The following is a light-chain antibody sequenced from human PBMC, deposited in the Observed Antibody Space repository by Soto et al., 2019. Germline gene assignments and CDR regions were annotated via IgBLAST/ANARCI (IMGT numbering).Light chain of an antibody. Sequence: DIQMTQSPSTLSGSVGDRVTITCRASQTISSWLAWYQQKPGKAPKLLIYKASTLKSGVQSRFSGSGSGTEFTLTISSLHPDDFATYYCQQYNSYSPTVGQGTKVDIK. CDR3: QQYNSYSPT. J-gene: IGKJ1*01. CDR2: KAS. CDR1: QTISSW. V-gene: IGKV1-5*03.